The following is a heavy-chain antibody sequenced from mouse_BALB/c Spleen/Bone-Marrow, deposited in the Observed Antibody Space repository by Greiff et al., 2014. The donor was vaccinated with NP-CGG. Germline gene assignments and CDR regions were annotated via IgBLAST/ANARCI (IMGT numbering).Heavy chain of an antibody. CDR2: ISSGGSST. J-gene: IGHJ2*01. CDR3: TRRPLQANSYFDC. V-gene: IGHV5-6*01. D-gene: IGHD3-2*02. Sequence: EVQLVESGGDLVKPGGSLKLSCVASGFTFSSYGMSWVRQTPDKRLEWVATISSGGSSTYYPASVKGRFTISRDNAKSTLYLQMSSLNSEDTAMYYCTRRPLQANSYFDCRGQGTTLTVSS. CDR1: GFTFSSYG.